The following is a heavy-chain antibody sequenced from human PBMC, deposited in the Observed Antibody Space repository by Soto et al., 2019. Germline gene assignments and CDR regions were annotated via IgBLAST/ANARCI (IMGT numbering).Heavy chain of an antibody. CDR2: IYYSGST. J-gene: IGHJ6*02. CDR1: GGSISSSSYY. Sequence: SETLSLTFTVPGGSISSSSYYWGWIRQPPGKGLEWIGSIYYSGSTYYNPSLKSRVTISVDTSKNQFSLKLSSVTAADTAVYYCARDGGDSSSANYYYYGMDVWGQGTTVTVSS. D-gene: IGHD6-6*01. V-gene: IGHV4-39*02. CDR3: ARDGGDSSSANYYYYGMDV.